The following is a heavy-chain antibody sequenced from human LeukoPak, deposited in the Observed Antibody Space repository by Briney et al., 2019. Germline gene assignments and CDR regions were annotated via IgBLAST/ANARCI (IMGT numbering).Heavy chain of an antibody. CDR3: ATHDGDYAYFDY. CDR1: GYTFTSYA. D-gene: IGHD4-17*01. CDR2: INAGNGNT. J-gene: IGHJ4*02. Sequence: ASVKVSCKASGYTFTSYAMHWVRQAPGQRLEWMGWINAGNGNTKYSQKFQGRVTITADESTSTAYMELSSLRSEDTAVYYCATHDGDYAYFDYWGQGTLVTVSS. V-gene: IGHV1-3*01.